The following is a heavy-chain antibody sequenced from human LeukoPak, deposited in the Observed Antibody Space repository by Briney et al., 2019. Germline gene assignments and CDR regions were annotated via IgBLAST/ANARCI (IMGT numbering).Heavy chain of an antibody. CDR1: GFTFSSYS. CDR2: ITSSSSYI. J-gene: IGHJ4*02. CDR3: ARALSTPYCSSSSCHHDY. D-gene: IGHD2-2*01. Sequence: GGSLRLSCAASGFTFSSYSMNWVRQAPGKGLEWVSSITSSSSYIYYADSVKGRFTISRDNAKNSLYLQMNSLRAEDTAVYYCARALSTPYCSSSSCHHDYWGQGTLVTVSS. V-gene: IGHV3-21*01.